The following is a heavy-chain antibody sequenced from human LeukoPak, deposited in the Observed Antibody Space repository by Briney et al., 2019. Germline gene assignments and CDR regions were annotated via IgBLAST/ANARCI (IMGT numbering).Heavy chain of an antibody. D-gene: IGHD3-22*01. CDR2: ISHNENT. CDR1: GGSFSGYY. CDR3: ASSGSRWLVDKTYSPY. J-gene: IGHJ4*02. V-gene: IGHV4-34*01. Sequence: NPSETLSLTCAVYGGSFSGYYWTWFRQPPGKGLEWIGEISHNENTNYSPSLKSRLTISIDTAKNQFSLKLRSVTAADTAVYYCASSGSRWLVDKTYSPYWDQGTLVTVSS.